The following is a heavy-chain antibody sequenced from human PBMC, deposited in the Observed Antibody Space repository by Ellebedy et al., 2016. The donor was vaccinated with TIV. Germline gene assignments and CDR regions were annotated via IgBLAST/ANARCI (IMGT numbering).Heavy chain of an antibody. J-gene: IGHJ5*02. V-gene: IGHV1-8*01. CDR2: MNPNSGNT. CDR3: ARDKDGDSLFDP. Sequence: AASVKVSCKASGYTFTSFEFHLAGHAPGQGLEWMGWMNPNSGNTGYAPKLQGRFTMTRDTSTSTVYMELSSLRSEDTAVYYGARDKDGDSLFDPWGQGTLVTVSS. D-gene: IGHD4-17*01. CDR1: GYTFTSFE.